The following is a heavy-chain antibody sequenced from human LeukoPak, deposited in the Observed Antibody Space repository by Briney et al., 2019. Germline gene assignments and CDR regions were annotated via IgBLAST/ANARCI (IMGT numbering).Heavy chain of an antibody. D-gene: IGHD5-18*01. J-gene: IGHJ5*02. CDR1: GFAFSNYC. CDR2: TNEDGSVK. Sequence: GESLRLSCAASGFAFSNYCMSWVRQAPGKGLEWVGNTNEDGSVKYYVDSVKGRFTISRDNAKNSLYLQMNSLRAEDTAVYFCARDLGDSQHLSWFGPWGQGTLVTVSS. CDR3: ARDLGDSQHLSWFGP. V-gene: IGHV3-7*05.